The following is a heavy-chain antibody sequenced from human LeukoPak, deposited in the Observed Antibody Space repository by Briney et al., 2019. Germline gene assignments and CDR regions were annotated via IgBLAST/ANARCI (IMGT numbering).Heavy chain of an antibody. CDR2: IIPIFGTA. Sequence: ASVKVSCKASGGTLSSYAISWVRQAPGQGLEWMGGIIPIFGTANYAQKFQGRVTITADESTSTAYMELSSLRSEDTAVYYCARSYSGSYSFDYWGQGTLVTVSS. CDR1: GGTLSSYA. CDR3: ARSYSGSYSFDY. J-gene: IGHJ4*02. V-gene: IGHV1-69*13. D-gene: IGHD1-26*01.